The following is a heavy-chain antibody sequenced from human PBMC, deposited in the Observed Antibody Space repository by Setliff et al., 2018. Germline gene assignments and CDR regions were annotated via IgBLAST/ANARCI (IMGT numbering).Heavy chain of an antibody. J-gene: IGHJ6*03. V-gene: IGHV3-11*04. CDR1: GFTFGDHF. D-gene: IGHD4-4*01. CDR3: ARSTETFSGEDFYFFYYMDV. CDR2: ISSSGSTI. Sequence: GGSLRLSCAASGFTFGDHFMDWVRQPPGKGLEWVSYISSSGSTIYYADSVKGRFTVSRDNAKNSLYLQMNSLRPEDTALYYCARSTETFSGEDFYFFYYMDVWGKGTTVTVSS.